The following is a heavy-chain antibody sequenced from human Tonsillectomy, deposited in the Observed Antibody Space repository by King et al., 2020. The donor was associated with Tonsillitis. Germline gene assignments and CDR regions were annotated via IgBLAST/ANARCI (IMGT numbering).Heavy chain of an antibody. J-gene: IGHJ6*03. D-gene: IGHD5-18*01. CDR2: IYSGDADT. CDR3: ARGGMPRGYSYGYSYYYMDV. CDR1: GYSFTSYW. V-gene: IGHV5-51*01. Sequence: QLVQSGAEVKKPGESLKISCKGSGYSFTSYWIGWVRHMPGKGLEWMGIIYSGDADTRYSPSFQGQVTISAEKSISTAYLQWSSRKASDTAMYYCARGGMPRGYSYGYSYYYMDVWGKGTTVTVSS.